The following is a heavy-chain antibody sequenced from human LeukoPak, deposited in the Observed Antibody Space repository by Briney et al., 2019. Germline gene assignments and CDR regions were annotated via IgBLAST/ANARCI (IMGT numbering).Heavy chain of an antibody. D-gene: IGHD3-10*01. J-gene: IGHJ4*02. CDR3: AKAASGMVGSGSHYFDY. CDR2: ISGSGGST. CDR1: GFTFSSYA. Sequence: AGGSLRLSCAASGFTFSSYAMSWVRQAPGKGLEWVSAISGSGGSTYYADSVKGRFTISRDNSKNTLYLQMNSLRAEDTAVYYCAKAASGMVGSGSHYFDYWGLGTLVTVSS. V-gene: IGHV3-23*01.